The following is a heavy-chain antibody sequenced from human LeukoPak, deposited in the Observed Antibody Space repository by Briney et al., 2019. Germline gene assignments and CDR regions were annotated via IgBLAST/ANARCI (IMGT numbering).Heavy chain of an antibody. V-gene: IGHV6-1*01. CDR1: GDSASSNSAA. J-gene: IGHJ4*02. CDR3: ARAPGNYYDSSGTFDY. CDR2: TYYRSKWYN. Sequence: SQTLSLTCAISGDSASSNSAAWNWTRQSPSRGLEWLGRTYYRSKWYNDYAVSVKSRITINPDTSKNQFSLQLNSVTPEDTAVYYCARAPGNYYDSSGTFDYWGQGTLVTVSS. D-gene: IGHD3-22*01.